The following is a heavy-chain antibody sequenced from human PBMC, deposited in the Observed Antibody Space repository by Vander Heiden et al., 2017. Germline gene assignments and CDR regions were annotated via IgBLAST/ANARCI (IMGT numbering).Heavy chain of an antibody. V-gene: IGHV4-39*01. J-gene: IGHJ5*02. CDR3: APQEDCIGGSCYSGLGWFDP. CDR2: IYYSGST. CDR1: GGSISSSSYY. Sequence: SGGSISSSSYYWGWIRQPPGKGLEWIGSIYYSGSTYYNPSLKSRVTISVDTSKNQFSLKLSSVTAADTAVYYCAPQEDCIGGSCYSGLGWFDPWGQGTLVTVSS. D-gene: IGHD2-15*01.